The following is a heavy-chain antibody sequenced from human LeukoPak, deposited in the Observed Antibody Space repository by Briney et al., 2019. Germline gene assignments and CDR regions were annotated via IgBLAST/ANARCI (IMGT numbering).Heavy chain of an antibody. Sequence: GGSRRLSCAASGFTFSSFNMNWVRQAPGKGLEWVSYISSSSSTIYYADSVKGRFTISRDSAKNSLYLQMNSLRVEDTAVYYCARVDMVRGNYYFMDVWGIGTTVTVSS. CDR2: ISSSSSTI. J-gene: IGHJ6*03. CDR1: GFTFSSFN. D-gene: IGHD3-10*01. CDR3: ARVDMVRGNYYFMDV. V-gene: IGHV3-48*01.